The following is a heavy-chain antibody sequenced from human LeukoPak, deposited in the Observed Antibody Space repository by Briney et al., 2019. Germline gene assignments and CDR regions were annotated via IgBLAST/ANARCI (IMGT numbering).Heavy chain of an antibody. J-gene: IGHJ4*02. V-gene: IGHV1-18*01. CDR1: GYTFTSYG. CDR3: ARDYYDILSGYSDY. Sequence: ASVKVSCKASGYTFTSYGISWVRQAPGQGLEWMGWISAYNGNTNYAQKLQGRVTMTTDTSTSTAYMELRSLRSDDTAVYYCARDYYDILSGYSDYWGQGTLVTVSS. D-gene: IGHD3-9*01. CDR2: ISAYNGNT.